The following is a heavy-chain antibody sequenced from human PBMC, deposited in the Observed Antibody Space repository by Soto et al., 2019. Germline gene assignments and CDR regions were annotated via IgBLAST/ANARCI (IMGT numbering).Heavy chain of an antibody. Sequence: QVQLVQSAGEVKKPGASVKVSCKASGYSFTSYGISWVRRAPGQGLEWMGWISPYNGHTQFVERFQGRVTMTTDTSTKSAYMELRNLRSDDTAQYYCASELTIVPATHPRLENYGMDVWGQGTTVIVSS. CDR2: ISPYNGHT. CDR3: ASELTIVPATHPRLENYGMDV. V-gene: IGHV1-18*01. D-gene: IGHD2-2*01. CDR1: GYSFTSYG. J-gene: IGHJ6*02.